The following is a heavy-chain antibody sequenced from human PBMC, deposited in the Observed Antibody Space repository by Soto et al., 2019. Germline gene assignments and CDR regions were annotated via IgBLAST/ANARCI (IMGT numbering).Heavy chain of an antibody. CDR1: GGSISGYY. D-gene: IGHD3-3*01. J-gene: IGHJ6*02. CDR3: AREIYFWSGYYYGMDV. V-gene: IGHV4-4*07. Sequence: SETLSLTCTVSGGSISGYYWSWIRQPAGKGLEWIGRIYTSGSTNYNPSLKSRVTMSVDTSKNQFSLKLSSVTAADTAVYYCAREIYFWSGYYYGMDVWGQGTTVTAP. CDR2: IYTSGST.